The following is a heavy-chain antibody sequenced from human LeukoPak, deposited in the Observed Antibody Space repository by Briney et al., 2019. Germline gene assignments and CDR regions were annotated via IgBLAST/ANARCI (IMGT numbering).Heavy chain of an antibody. CDR3: ASSGTASRGAMDV. CDR2: IYSGGST. Sequence: GGSLRLSCAASGLTFSSNFMTWVRQAPGKGLEWVSAIYSGGSTFYAASVRGRFNISRDNSKKTMFLQMSSLRVEDAAVYYCASSGTASRGAMDVWGQGTTVTVSS. D-gene: IGHD1-1*01. J-gene: IGHJ6*02. V-gene: IGHV3-66*01. CDR1: GLTFSSNF.